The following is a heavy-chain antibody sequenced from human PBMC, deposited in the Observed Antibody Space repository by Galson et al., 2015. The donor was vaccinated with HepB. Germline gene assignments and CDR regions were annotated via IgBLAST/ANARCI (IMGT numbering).Heavy chain of an antibody. J-gene: IGHJ6*02. D-gene: IGHD6-13*01. CDR1: GFTFSSYG. V-gene: IGHV3-30*18. Sequence: SLRLSCAASGFTFSSYGMHWVRQAPGKGLEWVAVISYDGSNKYYVDSVKGRITISRDNSKNTLYLQMNSLRAEDTAVYYCAKDPYSGSWNIFSDYYGMDVWGQGTTVTVSS. CDR3: AKDPYSGSWNIFSDYYGMDV. CDR2: ISYDGSNK.